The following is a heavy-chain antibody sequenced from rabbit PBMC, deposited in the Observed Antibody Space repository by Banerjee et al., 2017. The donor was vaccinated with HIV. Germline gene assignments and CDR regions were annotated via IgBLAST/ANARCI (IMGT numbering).Heavy chain of an antibody. CDR1: GFSFSSSYW. CDR2: MDAGSSGST. Sequence: QSLEESGGDLVKPGASLTLTCTASGFSFSSSYWICWVHQAPGKGLEWIACMDAGSSGSTNYASWAKGRFTISKTSSTTVTLQMTSLTAADTATYFCARYAGSSYYNLWGPGTLVTVS. J-gene: IGHJ4*01. V-gene: IGHV1S40*01. D-gene: IGHD8-1*01. CDR3: ARYAGSSYYNL.